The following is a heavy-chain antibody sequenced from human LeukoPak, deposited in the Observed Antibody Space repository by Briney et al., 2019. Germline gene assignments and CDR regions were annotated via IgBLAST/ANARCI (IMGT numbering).Heavy chain of an antibody. V-gene: IGHV6-1*01. CDR1: GDSVSINSAA. D-gene: IGHD6-19*01. J-gene: IGHJ4*02. Sequence: SQTLSLTCAISGDSVSINSAAWNWIRQSPSRGLEWLGRTYQRSKWYNDYAVSVKSRITINPDISKNQFSLQSNSVTPEDTAVYYCARSPSPYSSGWYFDYWGQGTLVTVSS. CDR3: ARSPSPYSSGWYFDY. CDR2: TYQRSKWYN.